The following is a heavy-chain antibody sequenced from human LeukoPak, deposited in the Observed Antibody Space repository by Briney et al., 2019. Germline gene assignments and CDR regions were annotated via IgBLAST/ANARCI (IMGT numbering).Heavy chain of an antibody. J-gene: IGHJ4*02. CDR2: ISSSRSNI. CDR1: AFTFSSYR. CDR3: ARAYGSLDY. V-gene: IGHV3-48*01. Sequence: GGSLRLSCAASAFTFSSYRMSWGSQAPGKGMEWVSYISSSRSNIYYADCVKGRFSIYRDNTKNSMYMQMNRLRAEDTAVYYCARAYGSLDYWGQGTLVTVSS. D-gene: IGHD3-10*01.